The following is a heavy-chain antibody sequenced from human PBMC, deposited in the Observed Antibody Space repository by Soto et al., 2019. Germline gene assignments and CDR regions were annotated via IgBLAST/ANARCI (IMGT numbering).Heavy chain of an antibody. V-gene: IGHV3-30-3*01. D-gene: IGHD4-17*01. CDR1: GFTFSSYA. CDR2: ISYDGSNK. CDR3: ANTPPGNEYGDYERGFDY. Sequence: QVQLVESGGGVVQPGRSLRLSCAASGFTFSSYAMHWVRQAPGKGLEWVAVISYDGSNKYYADSVKGRFTISRDNSKNTLYLQMNSLRAEDTAVYYCANTPPGNEYGDYERGFDYWGQGTLVTVSS. J-gene: IGHJ4*02.